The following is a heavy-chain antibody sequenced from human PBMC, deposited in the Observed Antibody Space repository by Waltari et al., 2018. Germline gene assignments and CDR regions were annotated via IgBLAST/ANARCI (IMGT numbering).Heavy chain of an antibody. Sequence: QLQLQESGPGFVKPSGTLSLTSVVSGDSLISNYRWSWVRQSPGKGLEWIGQVDRFGRTNYNPSFASRVIMSLDTSINLFSLNMLSATAADTAVYYCARDRGRGLYLDSWGRGTLVSVSP. D-gene: IGHD2-15*01. CDR2: VDRFGRT. J-gene: IGHJ4*02. V-gene: IGHV4-4*02. CDR3: ARDRGRGLYLDS. CDR1: GDSLISNYR.